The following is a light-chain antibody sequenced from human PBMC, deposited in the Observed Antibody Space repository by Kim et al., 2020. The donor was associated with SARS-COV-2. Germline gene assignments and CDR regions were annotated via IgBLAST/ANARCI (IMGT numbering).Light chain of an antibody. CDR3: AAWDDSLNGYVV. J-gene: IGLJ2*01. CDR1: SSNIGSNP. Sequence: RGPISCTGSSSNIGSNPVNWYQQLPGTAPTLLIDRNNQRPSGVPDRFSGYKSGTSASLAISGLQSEDEADYYCAAWDDSLNGYVVFGGGTQLTVL. V-gene: IGLV1-44*01. CDR2: RNN.